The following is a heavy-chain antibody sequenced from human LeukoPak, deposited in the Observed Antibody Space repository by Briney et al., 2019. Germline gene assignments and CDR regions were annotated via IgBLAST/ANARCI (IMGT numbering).Heavy chain of an antibody. CDR1: GFTFSSYA. CDR3: AKGTVVAMGNWFDP. V-gene: IGHV3-23*01. Sequence: GGSLRLSCAASGFTFSSYAMSWVRQAPGKGLEWVSAISGSGGSTYYADSVKGRFTISRDNSKNTLYLQMNSLRAEDTAVYYCAKGTVVAMGNWFDPWAREPWSPSPQ. CDR2: ISGSGGST. J-gene: IGHJ5*02. D-gene: IGHD3-22*01.